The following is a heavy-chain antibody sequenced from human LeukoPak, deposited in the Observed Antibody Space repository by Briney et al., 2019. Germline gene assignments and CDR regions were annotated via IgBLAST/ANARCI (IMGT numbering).Heavy chain of an antibody. J-gene: IGHJ4*02. CDR2: IYYTGST. V-gene: IGHV4-59*01. Sequence: SETLSLTCTVSGGSIGNYYWNWIRQPPGKGLEWIGYIYYTGSTNYNPSLKSRVTMSVDTSKNQFSLNLRSVTPEDTAVYYCARNLIPEQLVLNFWGQGTLVTVSS. CDR1: GGSIGNYY. D-gene: IGHD6-13*01. CDR3: ARNLIPEQLVLNF.